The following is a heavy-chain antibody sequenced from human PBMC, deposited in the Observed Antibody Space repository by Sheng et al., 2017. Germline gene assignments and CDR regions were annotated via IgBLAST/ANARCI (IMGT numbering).Heavy chain of an antibody. D-gene: IGHD3-22*01. Sequence: QVQLQESGPGLVKPSETLSLTCTVSGGSISSYYWSWIRQPPGKGLEWIGYIYYSGSTNYNPSLKSRVTISVDTSKNQFSLKLSSVTAADTAVYYCARDRADYYDSSGYPTDAFDIWGQGTMVTVSS. CDR1: GGSISSYY. CDR2: IYYSGST. V-gene: IGHV4-59*01. CDR3: ARDRADYYDSSGYPTDAFDI. J-gene: IGHJ3*02.